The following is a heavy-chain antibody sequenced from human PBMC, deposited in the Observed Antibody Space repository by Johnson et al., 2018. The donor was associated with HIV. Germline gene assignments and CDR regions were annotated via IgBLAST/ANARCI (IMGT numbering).Heavy chain of an antibody. CDR2: ISYDGSNR. J-gene: IGHJ3*02. CDR3: ARVKQQVVRVGSDAFDI. V-gene: IGHV3-30*04. Sequence: VQLVESGGGVVQPGRSLRLSCAASGFTFSSYPMHWVRQAPGKGLEWVAVISYDGSNRYYADSVKGRFTISRDNSKNTLYLQMNSLRAEDTAVYYCARVKQQVVRVGSDAFDIWGQGTMVTV. D-gene: IGHD6-13*01. CDR1: GFTFSSYP.